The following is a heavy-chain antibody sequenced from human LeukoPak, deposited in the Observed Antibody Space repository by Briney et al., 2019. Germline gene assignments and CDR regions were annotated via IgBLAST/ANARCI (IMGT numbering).Heavy chain of an antibody. J-gene: IGHJ6*03. V-gene: IGHV3-7*01. Sequence: PGGSLRLSCAASGFTFSSYWMSWVRQAPGKGLEWVASIKQDGSEKYYVDSVKGRFTISRDNAKNSLYLQMNSLRAEDTAVYYCAKRFRYCSGGSCYTGTGANYYYYYMDVWGKGTTVTVSS. D-gene: IGHD2-15*01. CDR2: IKQDGSEK. CDR1: GFTFSSYW. CDR3: AKRFRYCSGGSCYTGTGANYYYYYMDV.